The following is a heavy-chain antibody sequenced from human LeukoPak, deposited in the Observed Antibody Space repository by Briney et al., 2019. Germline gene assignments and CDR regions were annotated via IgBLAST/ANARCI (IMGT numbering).Heavy chain of an antibody. J-gene: IGHJ3*02. CDR1: GFTFSSYA. CDR3: ARAQYSSGWYAFDI. D-gene: IGHD6-19*01. Sequence: GGSLRLSCAASGFTFSSYAMSWARQAPGKGLEWVSTISGSGSSTYYADSVKGRFTISRDNSKNTLYLQMNSLRAEDTAVYYCARAQYSSGWYAFDIWGQGTMVTVSS. V-gene: IGHV3-23*01. CDR2: ISGSGSST.